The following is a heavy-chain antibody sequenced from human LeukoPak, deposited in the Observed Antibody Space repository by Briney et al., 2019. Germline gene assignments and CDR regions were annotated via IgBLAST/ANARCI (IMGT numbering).Heavy chain of an antibody. CDR3: ARVRGGTYNHYFDY. CDR1: GYSISSGYY. CDR2: IYHSGST. V-gene: IGHV4-38-2*02. D-gene: IGHD5-24*01. Sequence: PSETLSLTCSVSGYSISSGYYWGWIRQPPGKGLEWIGGIYHSGSTYYNPSLKSRVTISVDTSKNQFSLKLTSITAADTAVYYCARVRGGTYNHYFDYWGQGTLVTVSS. J-gene: IGHJ4*02.